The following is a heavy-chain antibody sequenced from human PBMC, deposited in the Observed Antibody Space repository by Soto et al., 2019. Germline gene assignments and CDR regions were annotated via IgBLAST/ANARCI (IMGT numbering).Heavy chain of an antibody. D-gene: IGHD1-20*01. J-gene: IGHJ4*02. CDR3: AKAITEYYFDY. V-gene: IGHV3-11*01. CDR2: ISSSGSTI. CDR1: GFTFSDYY. Sequence: PGRSLSLSCAASGFTFSDYYMSWIRQAPGKGLEWVSYISSSGSTIYYADSVKGRFTISRDNAKNSLYLQMNSLRAEDTAVYYCAKAITEYYFDYWGQGTLVTVSS.